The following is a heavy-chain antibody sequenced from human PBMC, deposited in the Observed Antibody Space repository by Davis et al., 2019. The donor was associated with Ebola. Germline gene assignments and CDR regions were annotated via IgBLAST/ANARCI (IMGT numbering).Heavy chain of an antibody. Sequence: ASVKVSCKASGYTFTSYYMHWVRQAPGQGLEWMGIINPSGGSTSYAQKFQGRVTMTRDTSTSTVYMELSSLRSEDTAVYYCATAAIWQQLVRTCCWFDPWGQGTLVTVSS. J-gene: IGHJ5*02. V-gene: IGHV1-46*01. D-gene: IGHD6-13*01. CDR3: ATAAIWQQLVRTCCWFDP. CDR1: GYTFTSYY. CDR2: INPSGGST.